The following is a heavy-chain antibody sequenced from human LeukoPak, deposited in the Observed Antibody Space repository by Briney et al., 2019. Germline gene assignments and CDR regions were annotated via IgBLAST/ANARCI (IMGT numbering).Heavy chain of an antibody. J-gene: IGHJ4*02. CDR2: IIPIFGTA. V-gene: IGHV1-69*05. CDR1: GGTFSSYA. Sequence: SVKVSRKASGGTFSSYAISWVRQAPGQGLEWMGGIIPIFGTANYAQKFQGRVTITTDESTSTAYMELSSLRSEDTAVYYCARETMVRGVIPLYYFDYWGQGTLVTVSS. D-gene: IGHD3-10*01. CDR3: ARETMVRGVIPLYYFDY.